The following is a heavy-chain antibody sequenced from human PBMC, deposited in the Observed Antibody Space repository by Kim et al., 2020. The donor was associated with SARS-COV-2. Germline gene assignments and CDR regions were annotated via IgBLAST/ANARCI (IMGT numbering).Heavy chain of an antibody. CDR2: INHSGST. J-gene: IGHJ4*02. CDR3: ARGVWTPVWYSGSLIPTRGLDY. D-gene: IGHD1-26*01. V-gene: IGHV4-34*01. Sequence: SETLSLTCAVYGGSFSGYYWSWIRQPPGKGLEWIGEINHSGSTNYNPSLKSRVTISVDTSKNQFSLKLSSVTAADTAVYYCARGVWTPVWYSGSLIPTRGLDYWGQGTLVTVSS. CDR1: GGSFSGYY.